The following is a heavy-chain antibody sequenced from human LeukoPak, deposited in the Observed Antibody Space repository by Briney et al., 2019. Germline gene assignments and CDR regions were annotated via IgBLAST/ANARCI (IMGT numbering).Heavy chain of an antibody. Sequence: TLSLSCAVSGGSISSGGYSWSCIRQPPGTGLEWIGYINHSGSTYYNPSLRSRVTISVDRSKNQFSLKLSSVTAADTAVYYCARGIAARPVDYWGQGTLVTVSS. CDR2: INHSGST. J-gene: IGHJ4*02. V-gene: IGHV4-30-2*01. D-gene: IGHD6-6*01. CDR3: ARGIAARPVDY. CDR1: GGSISSGGYS.